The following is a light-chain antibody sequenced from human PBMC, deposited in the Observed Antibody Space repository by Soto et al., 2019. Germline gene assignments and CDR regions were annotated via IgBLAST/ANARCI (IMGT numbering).Light chain of an antibody. CDR2: KAS. CDR1: QSISSW. J-gene: IGKJ1*01. Sequence: DVQMSQSASILAASVGDRVTITCRASQSISSWLAWYQQKPGKAPKLLIYKASSLESGVPSRFSGSGSGTEFTLTISSLQPDDFATYYCQQYNSYSTFGQGTKVAIK. CDR3: QQYNSYST. V-gene: IGKV1-5*03.